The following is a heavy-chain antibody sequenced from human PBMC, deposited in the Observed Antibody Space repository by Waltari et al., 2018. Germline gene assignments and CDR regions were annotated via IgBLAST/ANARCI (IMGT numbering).Heavy chain of an antibody. D-gene: IGHD4-17*01. J-gene: IGHJ4*02. CDR1: GYSFNGHY. CDR2: ISPNSGVT. Sequence: QVQLVQSGAEVKKPGASVKVSCKASGYSFNGHYIHWVRQAPGQGLEWMGWISPNSGVTNYAQKFQARVTMTRDTSISTAYLELSRLTSDDTAIYYCARDPRWAVTKDYFDFWGQGTLVTVSS. V-gene: IGHV1-2*02. CDR3: ARDPRWAVTKDYFDF.